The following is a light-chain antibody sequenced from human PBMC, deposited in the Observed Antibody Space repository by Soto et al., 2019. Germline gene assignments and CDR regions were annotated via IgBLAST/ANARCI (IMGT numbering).Light chain of an antibody. Sequence: EVLMTQSPATLSVSPVERATLSCMASQSVGRSLAWFQQRPGQAPRLLIYDASSRATGIPDRFSGSGSGTDFTLTISRLEPEDFAVYYCHKYGELAITFGQGTRLEIK. CDR3: HKYGELAIT. CDR1: QSVGRS. V-gene: IGKV3-20*01. J-gene: IGKJ5*01. CDR2: DAS.